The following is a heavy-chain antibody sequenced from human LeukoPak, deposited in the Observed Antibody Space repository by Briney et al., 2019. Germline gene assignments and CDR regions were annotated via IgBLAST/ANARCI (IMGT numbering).Heavy chain of an antibody. CDR1: GFTFSDHA. CDR2: IGGDGLYT. J-gene: IGHJ4*02. D-gene: IGHD6-13*01. CDR3: AKDQRGYNRPIDY. V-gene: IGHV3-23*01. Sequence: PGGSLRLSCTASGFTFSDHAMNWVRQAPGKGLEWVSGIGGDGLYTKSADSVKGRFTISRDNFKNILYLQMDSLRAEDTAIYYCAKDQRGYNRPIDYWGQGTLVTVSS.